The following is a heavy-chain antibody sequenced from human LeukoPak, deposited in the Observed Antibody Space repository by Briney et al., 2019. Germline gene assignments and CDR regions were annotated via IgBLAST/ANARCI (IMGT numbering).Heavy chain of an antibody. V-gene: IGHV4-59*01. CDR2: IDYSGST. D-gene: IGHD3-10*01. CDR3: ARHYYSAPFDY. J-gene: IGHJ4*02. CDR1: GASISSYY. Sequence: PSETLSLTCTVSGASISSYYWSWIRQPPGKGLEWIGYIDYSGSTNYNPSLKSRVIISVDTSKTQFSLKLSSVTAADTAVYYCARHYYSAPFDYWGQGTLVTVSS.